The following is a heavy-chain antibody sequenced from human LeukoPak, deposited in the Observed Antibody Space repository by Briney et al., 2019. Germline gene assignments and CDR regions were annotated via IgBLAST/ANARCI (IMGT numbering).Heavy chain of an antibody. Sequence: GGSLRLSCAASGYTFSSYDMSCARQAPGKGLEWVSAISGSGGSTYYADSVKGRFTISRDNSKNTRYLQMNSLRAEDTAVYYCAKDPLPMALFDYWGQGTLVTVSS. V-gene: IGHV3-23*01. D-gene: IGHD3-10*01. J-gene: IGHJ4*02. CDR3: AKDPLPMALFDY. CDR1: GYTFSSYD. CDR2: ISGSGGST.